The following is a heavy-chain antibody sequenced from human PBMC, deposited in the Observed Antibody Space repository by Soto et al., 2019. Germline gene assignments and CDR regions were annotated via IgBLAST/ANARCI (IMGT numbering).Heavy chain of an antibody. CDR3: AKDKFTTMKSAFDI. V-gene: IGHV3-9*01. CDR2: ISWNSGSI. J-gene: IGHJ3*02. CDR1: GFTFDDYA. Sequence: HPGGSLRLSCAASGFTFDDYAMHWVRQAPGKGLEWVSGISWNSGSIGYADSVKGRFTISRDNAKNSLYLQMNSLRAEDTALYYCAKDKFTTMKSAFDIWGQGTMVTVSS. D-gene: IGHD3-22*01.